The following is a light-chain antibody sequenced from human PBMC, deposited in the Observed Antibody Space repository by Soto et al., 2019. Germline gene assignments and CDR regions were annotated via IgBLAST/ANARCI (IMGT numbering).Light chain of an antibody. V-gene: IGLV2-8*01. J-gene: IGLJ2*01. CDR3: SSYAGSNIVV. Sequence: QSALTQPPSASGSPGQSVTISSTGTSSDVGGYNFVSWYQQHPGKAPKLMIYEVSERPSGVPDRFSGSKSGNTASLTVSGLQAEDEADYYCSSYAGSNIVVFGGGTKVTVL. CDR1: SSDVGGYNF. CDR2: EVS.